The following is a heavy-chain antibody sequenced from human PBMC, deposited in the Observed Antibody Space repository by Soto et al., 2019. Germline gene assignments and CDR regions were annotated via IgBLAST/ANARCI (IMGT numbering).Heavy chain of an antibody. J-gene: IGHJ6*03. CDR1: GYTFTDYY. Sequence: QVQLVQSGAEVKKPGASVRISCKASGYTFTDYYLHWVRQAPGQGLEWMGIMNPSGGVTSYAQKLQGRVAVTRDTSTSTVYRQLSSLRSEDTAVYYCASSEAVPTTTYYYWYIDVWGKGTTVTVSS. CDR2: MNPSGGVT. D-gene: IGHD2-2*01. CDR3: ASSEAVPTTTYYYWYIDV. V-gene: IGHV1-46*03.